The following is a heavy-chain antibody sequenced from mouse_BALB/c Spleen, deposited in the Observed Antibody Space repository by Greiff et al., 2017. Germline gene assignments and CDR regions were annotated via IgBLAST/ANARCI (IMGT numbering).Heavy chain of an antibody. CDR3: SVYGNYPHYYAMDY. V-gene: IGHV14-4*02. CDR2: IDPENGDT. Sequence: VQLQQSGAELVRSGASVKLSCTASGFNIKDYYMHWVKQRPEQGLEWIGWIDPENGDTEYAPKFQGKATMTADTSSNTAYLQLSSLTSEDTAVYYCSVYGNYPHYYAMDYWGQGTSVTVSA. CDR1: GFNIKDYY. J-gene: IGHJ4*01. D-gene: IGHD2-1*01.